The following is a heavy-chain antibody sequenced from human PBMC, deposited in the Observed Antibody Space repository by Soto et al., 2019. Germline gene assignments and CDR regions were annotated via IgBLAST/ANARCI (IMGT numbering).Heavy chain of an antibody. CDR1: GFTFGNYW. CDR2: IKGDGSAK. J-gene: IGHJ3*02. Sequence: EVQLVESGGGLVQPGGSLRLSCAASGFTFGNYWMTWVRQAPGKGLEWVANIKGDGSAKSYLDSVRGRFTVSRDNAENSRFLQMNILRAEDTALYYCARDVSPGSSGYYLEAFGIWGQGTMVTVS. D-gene: IGHD6-25*01. CDR3: ARDVSPGSSGYYLEAFGI. V-gene: IGHV3-7*05.